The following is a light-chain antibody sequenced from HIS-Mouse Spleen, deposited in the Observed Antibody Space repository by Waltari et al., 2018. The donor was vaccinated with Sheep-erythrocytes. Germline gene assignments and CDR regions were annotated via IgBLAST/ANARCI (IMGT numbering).Light chain of an antibody. Sequence: QSVLTQPPSASGTPGQRVTISCSGSSSNIGSNYVYWYQQLPGTAPKLLIYRTKQWPSGVPNRFSGSKFGTSASLAISGLRSEDEADYYCAACDDSLSGPVFGGGTKLTVL. CDR2: RTK. CDR3: AACDDSLSGPV. J-gene: IGLJ3*02. CDR1: SSNIGSNY. V-gene: IGLV1-47*01.